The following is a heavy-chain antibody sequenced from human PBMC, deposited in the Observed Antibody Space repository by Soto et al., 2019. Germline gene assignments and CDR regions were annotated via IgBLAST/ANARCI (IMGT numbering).Heavy chain of an antibody. Sequence: SLKISYAASGFTFSSYGMHWVRQAPGKGLEWVAVISYDGSNKYYADYVKGRFTISRDNSKNTLYLQMNSLRAEDTAVYYCAKDVSSSWYYFDYWGQGTLVTVSS. CDR3: AKDVSSSWYYFDY. CDR1: GFTFSSYG. J-gene: IGHJ4*02. D-gene: IGHD6-13*01. V-gene: IGHV3-30*18. CDR2: ISYDGSNK.